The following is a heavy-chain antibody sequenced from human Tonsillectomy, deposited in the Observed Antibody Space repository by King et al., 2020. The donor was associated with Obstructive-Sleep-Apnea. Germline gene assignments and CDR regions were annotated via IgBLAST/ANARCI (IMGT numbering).Heavy chain of an antibody. Sequence: VQLVESGGGVVQPGMSLRLSCGASGFTFSSYGMHWVRQSPGKGLEWVAIISYDGSNKYYADSVKGRFTISRDNSKNTVYLQMNSLRAEDTAVYYCAKSKVREVGYYYGMDVWGQGTTVTVSS. D-gene: IGHD3-10*01. V-gene: IGHV3-30*18. CDR2: ISYDGSNK. CDR1: GFTFSSYG. CDR3: AKSKVREVGYYYGMDV. J-gene: IGHJ6*02.